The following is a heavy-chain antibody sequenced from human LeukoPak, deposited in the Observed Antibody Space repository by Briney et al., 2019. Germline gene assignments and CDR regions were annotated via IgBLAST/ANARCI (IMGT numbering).Heavy chain of an antibody. J-gene: IGHJ4*02. CDR3: ARNEYYYDSSGYYYYIDY. CDR1: GFTFSSYG. Sequence: PGRSLRLSCAASGFTFSSYGMHWVRQAPGKGLEWVAVIWYDGSNKYYADSVKGRFSISRDNSKNTLYLQMNSLRAEDTAVYYCARNEYYYDSSGYYYYIDYWGQGTLVTVSS. V-gene: IGHV3-33*01. CDR2: IWYDGSNK. D-gene: IGHD3-22*01.